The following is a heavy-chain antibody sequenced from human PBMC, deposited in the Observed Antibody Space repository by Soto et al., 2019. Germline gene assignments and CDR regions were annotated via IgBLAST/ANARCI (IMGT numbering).Heavy chain of an antibody. V-gene: IGHV1-46*01. CDR1: GYTFTSYY. CDR2: INPSGGST. J-gene: IGHJ6*02. Sequence: ASVKVSCKASGYTFTSYYMHWVRQAPGQGLEWMGIINPSGGSTSYAQKFQGRVTMTRDTSTSTAYMELSSLRSEDTAVYYCGLYCSSTSCYLLDYYYYGMDVWGQGTTVTVSS. D-gene: IGHD2-2*01. CDR3: GLYCSSTSCYLLDYYYYGMDV.